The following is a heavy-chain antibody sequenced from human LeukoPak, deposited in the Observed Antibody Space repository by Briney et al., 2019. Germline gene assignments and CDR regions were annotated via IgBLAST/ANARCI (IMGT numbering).Heavy chain of an antibody. CDR3: ARDRWDDSSGYPDY. CDR2: ISSSSSYI. CDR1: GFTFSSYS. D-gene: IGHD3-22*01. Sequence: GGSLRLSCAASGFTFSSYSMNWVRQAPGKGLEWVSSISSSSSYIYYADSVKGRFTISRDNAKNSLYLQMNSLRAEDTAVYYCARDRWDDSSGYPDYWGQGTLVTVSS. V-gene: IGHV3-21*01. J-gene: IGHJ4*02.